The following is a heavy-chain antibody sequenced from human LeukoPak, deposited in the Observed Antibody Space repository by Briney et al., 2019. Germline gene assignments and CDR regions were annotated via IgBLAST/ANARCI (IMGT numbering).Heavy chain of an antibody. CDR2: INPNSGGT. Sequence: GASVKVSCKASGYTFTGYYMHWVRQAPGQGLEWMGWINPNSGGTNYAQKFQGRVTMTRDTSISTAYMELSRLRSDDTAVYYCAREFRVERIFGAVIMGYWGQGTLVTVSS. J-gene: IGHJ4*02. D-gene: IGHD3-3*01. V-gene: IGHV1-2*02. CDR1: GYTFTGYY. CDR3: AREFRVERIFGAVIMGY.